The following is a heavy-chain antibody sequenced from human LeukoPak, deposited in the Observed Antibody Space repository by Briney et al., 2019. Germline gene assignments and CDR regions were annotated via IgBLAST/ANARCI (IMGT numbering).Heavy chain of an antibody. V-gene: IGHV3-7*01. D-gene: IGHD6-13*01. CDR1: GFTFSSYW. CDR3: ARSSTQQLMYTRFDP. J-gene: IGHJ5*02. Sequence: GGSLRLSCAASGFTFSSYWMSWVRQAPGKGLEWVANIKQDGSEKYYVDSVKGRFTISRDNAKNSLYLQMNSLRAEDTAVYYCARSSTQQLMYTRFDPWGQGTLVTVSS. CDR2: IKQDGSEK.